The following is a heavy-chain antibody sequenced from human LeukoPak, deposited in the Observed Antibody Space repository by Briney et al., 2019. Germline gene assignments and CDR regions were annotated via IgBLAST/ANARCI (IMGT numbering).Heavy chain of an antibody. CDR2: IKSKTDGGTT. CDR1: GFTFSSYG. V-gene: IGHV3-15*01. CDR3: TTDKVIVLNYPWDYYYYMDV. J-gene: IGHJ6*03. D-gene: IGHD2-8*01. Sequence: PGGSLRLSCAASGFTFSSYGMHWVRQAPGKGLEWVGRIKSKTDGGTTDYAAPVKGRFTISRDDSKNTLYLQMNSLKTEDTAVYYCTTDKVIVLNYPWDYYYYMDVWGKGTTVTVSS.